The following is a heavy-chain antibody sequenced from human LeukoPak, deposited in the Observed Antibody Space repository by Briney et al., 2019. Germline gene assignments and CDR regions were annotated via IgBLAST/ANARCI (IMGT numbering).Heavy chain of an antibody. CDR1: GFTFSSHA. Sequence: PGGSLRLSCAASGFTFSSHAMSWVRQAPGKALEWLSAVSGGGRKTWYPDSVKGRFIISRDNSKNTVYLQKKSMRVEDTALYYCVKELLEPTAIAENWGQGTLVTVSS. V-gene: IGHV3-23*01. CDR2: VSGGGRKT. J-gene: IGHJ4*02. CDR3: VKELLEPTAIAEN. D-gene: IGHD1-1*01.